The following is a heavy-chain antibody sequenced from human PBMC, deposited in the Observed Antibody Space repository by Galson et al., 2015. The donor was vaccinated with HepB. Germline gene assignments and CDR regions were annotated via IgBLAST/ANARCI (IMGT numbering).Heavy chain of an antibody. CDR3: ARGSAVVVGYFAY. CDR1: GFTFSSYN. V-gene: IGHV3-21*01. D-gene: IGHD2-15*01. CDR2: ISSSSSYK. Sequence: SLRLSCAASGFTFSSYNMNWVRQAPGKGLEWVSSISSSSSYKYYADSVKGRFTISRDNAKKSLYLQMNSLRAEDTAVYYCARGSAVVVGYFAYWGQGTLVTVSS. J-gene: IGHJ4*02.